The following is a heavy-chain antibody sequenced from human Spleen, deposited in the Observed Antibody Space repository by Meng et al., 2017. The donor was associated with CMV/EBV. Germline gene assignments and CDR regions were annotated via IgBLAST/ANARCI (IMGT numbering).Heavy chain of an antibody. CDR3: AKDAAFLAGHCDY. Sequence: GGSLRLSCAASGFTFRTYGMHWVRQAPGKGLEWVAFIRYDSSDKYYGHSVRGRFTISRDNSRNTLYLEMDSLRPEDTAVYYCAKDAAFLAGHCDYWGQGELVTVSS. D-gene: IGHD2/OR15-2a*01. J-gene: IGHJ4*02. CDR2: IRYDSSDK. V-gene: IGHV3-30*02. CDR1: GFTFRTYG.